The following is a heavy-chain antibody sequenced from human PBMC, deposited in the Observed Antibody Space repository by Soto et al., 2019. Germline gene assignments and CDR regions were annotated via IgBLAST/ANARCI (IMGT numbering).Heavy chain of an antibody. V-gene: IGHV1-46*01. Sequence: ASVKVSCKASGYTFSTYYMHWVRQAPGQGYEWLGIINPSGGSTTYAQKFQGRVTMTRDTSTTTVYMELSSLNFEDTAVYYCARYDYNGYYLDYWGQGTLVTVS. D-gene: IGHD4-4*01. J-gene: IGHJ4*02. CDR2: INPSGGST. CDR3: ARYDYNGYYLDY. CDR1: GYTFSTYY.